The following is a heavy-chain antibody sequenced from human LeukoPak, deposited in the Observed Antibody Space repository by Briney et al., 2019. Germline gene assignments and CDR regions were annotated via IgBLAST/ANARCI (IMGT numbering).Heavy chain of an antibody. CDR3: ARVKVTTYYYNGMDV. Sequence: GSLRLSCAASGFTFSSYGMHWVRQAPGKGLEWVAVIWYDGSNKYYADSVKGRFTISRDNSKKTLYLQMNSLRAEDTAVYYCARVKVTTYYYNGMDVWGQGTTVTVSS. D-gene: IGHD4-11*01. V-gene: IGHV3-33*01. CDR1: GFTFSSYG. CDR2: IWYDGSNK. J-gene: IGHJ6*02.